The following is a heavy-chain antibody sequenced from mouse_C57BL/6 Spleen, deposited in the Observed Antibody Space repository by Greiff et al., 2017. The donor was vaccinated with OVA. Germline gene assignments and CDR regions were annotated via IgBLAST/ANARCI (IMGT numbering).Heavy chain of an antibody. Sequence: EVQLQQSGPELVKPGASVKISCKASGYTFTDNYMNWVKQSHGKSLEWIGDINPNNGGTSYNQKFKGKATLTVDKSSSTAYMELRSLTSEDSAVYYCASPATGARGYFDYWGQGTTLTVSS. D-gene: IGHD1-1*01. CDR2: INPNNGGT. V-gene: IGHV1-26*01. J-gene: IGHJ2*01. CDR1: GYTFTDNY. CDR3: ASPATGARGYFDY.